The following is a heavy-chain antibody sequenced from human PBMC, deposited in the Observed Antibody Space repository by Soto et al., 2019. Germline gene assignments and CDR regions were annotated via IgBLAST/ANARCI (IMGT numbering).Heavy chain of an antibody. V-gene: IGHV4-39*01. J-gene: IGHJ6*02. CDR3: VIFGVVIGYGMDV. D-gene: IGHD3-3*01. Sequence: SETLSLTCTVSGGSISSSSYYWGWIRQPPGKGLEWIGSIYYSGSTHYNPSLKSRVTISVDTSKSQFSLKLSSVTAADTAVYYCVIFGVVIGYGMDVWGQGTTVTVSS. CDR1: GGSISSSSYY. CDR2: IYYSGST.